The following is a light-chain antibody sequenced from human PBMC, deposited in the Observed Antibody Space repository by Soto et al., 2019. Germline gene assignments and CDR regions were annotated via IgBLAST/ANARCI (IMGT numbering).Light chain of an antibody. CDR3: QQRSNWPLT. V-gene: IGKV3-11*01. CDR1: QSVSSY. J-gene: IGKJ4*01. CDR2: DAS. Sequence: EILLTQSPATLSLAEGEIATLSCRASQSVSSYLAWYQQKPGQAPRLLIYDASNRATGIPARFSGSGSGTDFTLTISSLEPEDFAVYYCQQRSNWPLTFGGGTKVDI.